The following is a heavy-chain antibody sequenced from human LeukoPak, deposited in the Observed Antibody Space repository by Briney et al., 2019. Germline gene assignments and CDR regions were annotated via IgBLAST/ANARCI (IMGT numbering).Heavy chain of an antibody. CDR1: GLTFSEYW. J-gene: IGHJ4*02. CDR2: ISKDGGST. V-gene: IGHV3-74*03. CDR3: TSGIGTYDY. D-gene: IGHD1-14*01. Sequence: GGSLRLSCAVSGLTFSEYWMHWVRQDAGKGLVWVAGISKDGGSTEYADFVKGRCTISRDNAKNTLYLQMNSLTVDDTAVYYCTSGIGTYDYWGLGAQVTVSP.